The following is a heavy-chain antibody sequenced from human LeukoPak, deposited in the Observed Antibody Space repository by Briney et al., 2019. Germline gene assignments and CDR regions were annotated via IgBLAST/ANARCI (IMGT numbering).Heavy chain of an antibody. CDR3: AREEVRRAVAGYFDY. CDR1: GYTFINYG. J-gene: IGHJ4*02. D-gene: IGHD6-19*01. V-gene: IGHV1-18*01. CDR2: INPSGGST. Sequence: ASVKVSCKASGYTFINYGIIWVRQAPGQGLEWMGIINPSGGSTSYAQKFQGRVTMTTDTSTSTAYMELRSLRSDDTAVYYCAREEVRRAVAGYFDYWGQGTLVTVSS.